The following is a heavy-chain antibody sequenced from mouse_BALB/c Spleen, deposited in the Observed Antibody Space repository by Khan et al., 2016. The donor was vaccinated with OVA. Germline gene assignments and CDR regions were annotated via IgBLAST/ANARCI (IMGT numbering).Heavy chain of an antibody. CDR1: GYTFTSNT. D-gene: IGHD2-14*01. J-gene: IGHJ4*01. Sequence: QVQLKQSGTELARPGASVKMSCKASGYTFTSNTMHWVKQRPGQGLEWIGYINPRRGYTIYNQKFKDKATLTADISSSTAYMQLSSLTSDDSAVYYCARRTTGYAMDYWGQGTSVTVSS. CDR2: INPRRGYT. V-gene: IGHV1-4*01. CDR3: ARRTTGYAMDY.